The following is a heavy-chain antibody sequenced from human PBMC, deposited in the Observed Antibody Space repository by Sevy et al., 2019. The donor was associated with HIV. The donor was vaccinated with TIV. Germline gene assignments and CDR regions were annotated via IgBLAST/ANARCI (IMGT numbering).Heavy chain of an antibody. Sequence: GGSLRLSCAASGFTFSSYAMSWVRQAPGKGLEWVSAISGSGGSTYYADSVKGRFTISRDNSKNTLYLQMNSLRAEDTAVYYCAKESRLLWFGEFKSPYYFDYWGQGTLVTVSS. CDR3: AKESRLLWFGEFKSPYYFDY. V-gene: IGHV3-23*01. D-gene: IGHD3-10*01. CDR2: ISGSGGST. CDR1: GFTFSSYA. J-gene: IGHJ4*02.